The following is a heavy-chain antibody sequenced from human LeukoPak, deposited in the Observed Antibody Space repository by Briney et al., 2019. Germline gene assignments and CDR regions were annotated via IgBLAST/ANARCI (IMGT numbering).Heavy chain of an antibody. D-gene: IGHD4-11*01. CDR1: GGSISSSSYY. Sequence: PSETLSLTCTVSGGSISSSSYYWGWIRQPPGKGLEWIVSIYYSGSTYYNPSLKSRVTISVDTSKNQFSLKLSSVTAADTAVYYCARHGTYSNYPIWFDPWGQGTLVTVPS. J-gene: IGHJ5*02. CDR3: ARHGTYSNYPIWFDP. V-gene: IGHV4-39*01. CDR2: IYYSGST.